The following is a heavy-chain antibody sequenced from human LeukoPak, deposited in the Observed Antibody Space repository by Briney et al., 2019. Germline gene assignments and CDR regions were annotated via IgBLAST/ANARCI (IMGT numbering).Heavy chain of an antibody. Sequence: SVKVSCKASGGTFSSYAISWVRQAPGQGLEWMGRIIPILGIANYAQKFQGRVTITADKSTSTAYMELSSLRSEDTAVYYCAREKDGYSSGWYPGDYWGQGTLVTVSS. CDR2: IIPILGIA. V-gene: IGHV1-69*04. D-gene: IGHD6-19*01. CDR3: AREKDGYSSGWYPGDY. CDR1: GGTFSSYA. J-gene: IGHJ4*02.